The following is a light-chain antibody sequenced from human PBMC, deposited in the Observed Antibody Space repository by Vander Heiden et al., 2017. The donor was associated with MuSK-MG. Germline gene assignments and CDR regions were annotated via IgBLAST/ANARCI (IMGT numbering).Light chain of an antibody. CDR1: QSVSSN. V-gene: IGKV3-15*01. CDR2: GAS. Sequence: EIVMTQSPATLSVSPGERATLSCRASQSVSSNLAWYQQKPRQAPRLLIYGASTRATGIPATFSGSGSGTEFTLTISSLQSEDFAVYYCQQDNNCSGTFGQGTKVEIK. J-gene: IGKJ1*01. CDR3: QQDNNCSGT.